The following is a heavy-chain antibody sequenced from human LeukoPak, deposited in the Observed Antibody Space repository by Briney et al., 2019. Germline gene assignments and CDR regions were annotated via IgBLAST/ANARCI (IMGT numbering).Heavy chain of an antibody. V-gene: IGHV4-61*01. D-gene: IGHD3-22*01. CDR2: IYYSGSA. CDR3: ARGRATYYYDGSGYYYFDY. Sequence: SQTLSLTCTVSGGSVSSDSYYWSWIRQPPGKGLEWIGYIYYSGSANYNPSLKSRVTISVDTSKNQFSLKLGSVTAADTAVYYCARGRATYYYDGSGYYYFDYWGQGTLVTVSS. CDR1: GGSVSSDSYY. J-gene: IGHJ4*02.